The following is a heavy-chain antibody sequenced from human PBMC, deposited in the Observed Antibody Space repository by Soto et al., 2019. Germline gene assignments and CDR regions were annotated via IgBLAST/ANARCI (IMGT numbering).Heavy chain of an antibody. D-gene: IGHD2-15*01. V-gene: IGHV4-59*12. J-gene: IGHJ5*02. Sequence: SETLSLTCTVSGGSISSYYWSWIRQPPGKGLEWIGYIYYTGSTNYNPSLKSRVTISIDTSKNQFSLKLSSVTAADTAVYYCARGHHSRRVVVAARSNWFDPWGQGTPVTVSS. CDR3: ARGHHSRRVVVAARSNWFDP. CDR2: IYYTGST. CDR1: GGSISSYY.